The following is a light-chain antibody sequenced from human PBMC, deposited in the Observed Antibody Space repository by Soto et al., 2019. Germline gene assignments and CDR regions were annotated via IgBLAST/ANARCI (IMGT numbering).Light chain of an antibody. CDR3: QQYHSYPVT. V-gene: IGKV1-16*02. CDR2: GAS. Sequence: DIQITQSPSSLSASVGDTVTITCRASQGINNFLAWFQQKPGKAPKSLIYGASSLQSGVPSKFSGSGSDTGFTLTISSLQPEDSATYFCQQYHSYPVTFGGGTKVEIK. J-gene: IGKJ4*01. CDR1: QGINNF.